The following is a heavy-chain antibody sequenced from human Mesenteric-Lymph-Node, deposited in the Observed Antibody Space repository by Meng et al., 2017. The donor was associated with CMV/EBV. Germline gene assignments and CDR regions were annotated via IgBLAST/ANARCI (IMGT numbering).Heavy chain of an antibody. CDR2: IRNKANSYAT. CDR3: TRRSMDDSSGYFS. J-gene: IGHJ5*02. V-gene: IGHV3-73*01. CDR1: GFTFSGSA. Sequence: GESLKISCAASGFTFSGSAMHWVRQASGKGLEWVGRIRNKANSYATAYAASVKGRFTISRDDSRNTAYLQMNSLKTEDTAVYYCTRRSMDDSSGYFSWGQGTLVTVSS. D-gene: IGHD3-22*01.